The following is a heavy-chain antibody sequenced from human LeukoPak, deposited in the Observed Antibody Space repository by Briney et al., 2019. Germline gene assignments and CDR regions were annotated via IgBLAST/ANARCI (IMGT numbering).Heavy chain of an antibody. J-gene: IGHJ5*02. CDR1: GGSISSGSYY. V-gene: IGHV4-39*01. Sequence: SQTLSLTCTVSGGSISSGSYYWGWIRQPPGKGLEWIGSIYYSGSTYYNPSLKSRVTISVDTSKNQFSLKLSSVTAADTAVYYCARHTIAVAVWGAKGWFDPWGQGTLVTVSS. CDR2: IYYSGST. D-gene: IGHD6-19*01. CDR3: ARHTIAVAVWGAKGWFDP.